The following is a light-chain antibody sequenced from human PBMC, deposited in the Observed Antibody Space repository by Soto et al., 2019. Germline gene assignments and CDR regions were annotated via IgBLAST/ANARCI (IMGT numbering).Light chain of an antibody. Sequence: QSALTQPPSVSGSPGQSVTISCTGTSSDVGSYNRVSWYQQPPGTAPQLMIYEVNNRPSGVPDRFSGSKSGNTASLTISGLQAEDEGYYYCSSYTSSSTLVFGGGTKLTVL. CDR1: SSDVGSYNR. V-gene: IGLV2-18*02. CDR2: EVN. CDR3: SSYTSSSTLV. J-gene: IGLJ2*01.